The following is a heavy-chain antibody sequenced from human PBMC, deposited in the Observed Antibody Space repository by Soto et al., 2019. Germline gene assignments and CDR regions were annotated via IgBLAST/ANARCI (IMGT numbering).Heavy chain of an antibody. V-gene: IGHV2-5*02. CDR1: GFSLSTSGVG. CDR3: AHRGDAYGGFDP. CDR2: IYWDDDK. J-gene: IGHJ5*02. D-gene: IGHD3-16*01. Sequence: QITLKESGPTLVKPTQTLTLTCTFSGFSLSTSGVGVGWIRQPPGKALEWLALIYWDDDKRYSPSLKSSLTITKDTYKNHVVLTMTTMDPVDTATYYCAHRGDAYGGFDPWGQGTLVTVSS.